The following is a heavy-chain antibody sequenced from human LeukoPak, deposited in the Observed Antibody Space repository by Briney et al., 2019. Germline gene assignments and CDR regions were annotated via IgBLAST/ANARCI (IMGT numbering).Heavy chain of an antibody. V-gene: IGHV3-9*01. CDR3: IRDLGLSHAYGAFDV. CDR1: GFTFDDYA. Sequence: GGSLRLSCAASGFTFDDYAMHWVRQAPGKGLEWVSGISWNSGSIGYADSVKGRFTISRDNAKNSLYLQMNSLSAEDTAVYYCIRDLGLSHAYGAFDVWGQGALVTVSS. CDR2: ISWNSGSI. J-gene: IGHJ3*01. D-gene: IGHD3-16*01.